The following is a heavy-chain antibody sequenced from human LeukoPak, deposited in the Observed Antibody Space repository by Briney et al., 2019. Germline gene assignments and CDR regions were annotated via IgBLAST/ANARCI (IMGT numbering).Heavy chain of an antibody. Sequence: PSETLSLTCTVSDGSISSYYWSWIRQPPGKGLEWIGYIYYSGSTNYNPSLKSRVTISVDTSKNQFSLKLSSVTAADTAVYYCARVLRLDYGDHYFDYWGQGILVTVSS. V-gene: IGHV4-59*01. J-gene: IGHJ4*02. D-gene: IGHD4-17*01. CDR3: ARVLRLDYGDHYFDY. CDR1: DGSISSYY. CDR2: IYYSGST.